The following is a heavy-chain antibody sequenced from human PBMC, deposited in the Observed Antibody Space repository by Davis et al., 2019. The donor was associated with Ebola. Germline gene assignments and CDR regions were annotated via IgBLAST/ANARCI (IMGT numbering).Heavy chain of an antibody. Sequence: MPSETLSLTCTVSGGSISSSSYYWGWIRQPPGKGLEWIGSIYYSGSTNYNPSLKSRVTISVDTSKNQFSLKLSSVTAADTAVYYCARHMLWFGELSSYYFDYWGQGTLVTVSS. D-gene: IGHD3-10*01. J-gene: IGHJ4*02. CDR2: IYYSGST. CDR1: GGSISSSSYY. CDR3: ARHMLWFGELSSYYFDY. V-gene: IGHV4-39*01.